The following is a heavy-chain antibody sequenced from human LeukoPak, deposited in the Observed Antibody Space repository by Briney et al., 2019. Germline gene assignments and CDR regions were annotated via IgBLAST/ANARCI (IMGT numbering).Heavy chain of an antibody. D-gene: IGHD1-26*01. V-gene: IGHV3-20*04. J-gene: IGHJ4*02. CDR1: GFAFDDYG. CDR3: ARDSVGVPTDFDY. CDR2: INWNGGST. Sequence: PGGSLRLSCAASGFAFDDYGMSWVRQAPGKGLEWVSGINWNGGSTGYADSVKGRFTISRDNAKNSLYLQMNSLRAEDTAVYYCARDSVGVPTDFDYWGQGTLVTVSS.